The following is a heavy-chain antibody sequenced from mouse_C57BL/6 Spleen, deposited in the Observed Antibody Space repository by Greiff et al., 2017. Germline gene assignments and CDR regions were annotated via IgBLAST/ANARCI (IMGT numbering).Heavy chain of an antibody. CDR1: GYTFTSYW. CDR2: IDPSDSET. Sequence: VQLQQPGAELVRPGSSVKLSCKASGYTFTSYWMHWVKQRPIQGLEWIGNIDPSDSETHYNQKFKDKATLTVDKSSSTAYMQLSSLTSEDSAVYYCARWGITTVVAVDYFDYWGQGTTLTVSS. J-gene: IGHJ2*01. CDR3: ARWGITTVVAVDYFDY. D-gene: IGHD1-1*01. V-gene: IGHV1-52*01.